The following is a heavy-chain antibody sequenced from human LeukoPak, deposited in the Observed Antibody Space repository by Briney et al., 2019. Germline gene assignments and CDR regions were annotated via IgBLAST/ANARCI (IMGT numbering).Heavy chain of an antibody. V-gene: IGHV6-1*01. Sequence: SQTLSLTCAISGDSVSTNSAAWSWIRQSPSRGLEWLGRTYYRSKWYNDYAVSVKSRITINPDTSKNQFSLQLNSVTPDGTAVYYCARDLVGKDAFDIWGQGTMVTVSS. CDR2: TYYRSKWYN. D-gene: IGHD2-15*01. J-gene: IGHJ3*02. CDR1: GDSVSTNSAA. CDR3: ARDLVGKDAFDI.